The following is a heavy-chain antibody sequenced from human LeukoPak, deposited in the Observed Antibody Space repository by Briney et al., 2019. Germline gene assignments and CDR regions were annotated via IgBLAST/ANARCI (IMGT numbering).Heavy chain of an antibody. D-gene: IGHD3-22*01. V-gene: IGHV4-59*01. CDR1: GGSISSYY. CDR3: ARTRYYYGSSGYLPHQYYFDY. CDR2: IYYSGST. J-gene: IGHJ4*02. Sequence: PSETLSLTCTVSGGSISSYYWSWIGQPPGKGLEWIGYIYYSGSTNYNPSLKSRVTISVDTSKNQFSLKLSSVTAADTAVYYCARTRYYYGSSGYLPHQYYFDYWGQGTLVTVSS.